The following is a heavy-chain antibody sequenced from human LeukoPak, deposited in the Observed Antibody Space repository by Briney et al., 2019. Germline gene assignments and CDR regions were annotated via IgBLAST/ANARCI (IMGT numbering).Heavy chain of an antibody. D-gene: IGHD5-18*01. V-gene: IGHV4-61*02. Sequence: SQTLSLTCTVSGGSISSGSYYWSWIRQPAGKGLQWIGRIYTSGSTNYNPSLKSRVTISVDTSKNQFSLKLSSVTAADTAVYYCARGEYSYGALDYWGQGTLVTVSS. CDR3: ARGEYSYGALDY. CDR1: GGSISSGSYY. J-gene: IGHJ4*02. CDR2: IYTSGST.